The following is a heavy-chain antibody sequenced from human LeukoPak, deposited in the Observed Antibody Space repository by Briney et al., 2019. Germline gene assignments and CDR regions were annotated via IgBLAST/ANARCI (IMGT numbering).Heavy chain of an antibody. V-gene: IGHV3-7*01. CDR2: IKEDGSEQ. J-gene: IGHJ3*02. CDR1: GFTFSTYW. D-gene: IGHD6-6*01. Sequence: PGGSLRLSCAASGFTFSTYWMSWVRQAPGKGLEWVANIKEDGSEQYYVDSVKGRFTITRDNAKNLLYLQVNSLRAEDTAVYYCAKGSSRPPNAFDIWGQGTLVTVSS. CDR3: AKGSSRPPNAFDI.